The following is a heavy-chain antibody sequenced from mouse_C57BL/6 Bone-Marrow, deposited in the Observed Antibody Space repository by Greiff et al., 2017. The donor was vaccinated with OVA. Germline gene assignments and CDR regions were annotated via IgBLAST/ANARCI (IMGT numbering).Heavy chain of an antibody. CDR1: GFTFSSYG. V-gene: IGHV5-6*01. CDR3: SRHRGRCAMDY. J-gene: IGHJ4*01. CDR2: ISSGGSYT. Sequence: EVQLVESGGDLVKPGGSLKLSCAASGFTFSSYGMSWVRQTPDKRLEWVATISSGGSYTYYPDSVKGRFTISRDNAKNTLYLQMSSLKSEDTAMYYCSRHRGRCAMDYWCRGTSVTVSS.